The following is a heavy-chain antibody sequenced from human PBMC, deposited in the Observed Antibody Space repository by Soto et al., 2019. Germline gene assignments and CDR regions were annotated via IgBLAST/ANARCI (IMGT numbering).Heavy chain of an antibody. D-gene: IGHD2-15*01. CDR2: IYSGGSL. CDR1: GFSVSDNY. CDR3: ARRVSSRWHFDL. V-gene: IGHV3-53*01. Sequence: PGGSLRLSCGVSGFSVSDNYMTWVRQAPGKGLEWVSIIYSGGSLFYIDSVKDRFSVSRDTSKNAVFLQMNSLRPEDTAVYYCARRVSSRWHFDLWGPGTQVTVSS. J-gene: IGHJ4*02.